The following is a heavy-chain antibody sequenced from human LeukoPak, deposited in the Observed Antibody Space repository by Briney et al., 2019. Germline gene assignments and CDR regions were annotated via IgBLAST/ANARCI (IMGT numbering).Heavy chain of an antibody. Sequence: SETLSLTCAVYGGSFSGYYWSWIRQPPGKGLEWIGEINHSGSTNYNPSLKSRVTISVDTSKNQFSLKLSSVTAADTAVYYCARLYCSGGRDPTPYWGQGTLVIVSS. CDR3: ARLYCSGGRDPTPY. V-gene: IGHV4-34*01. CDR2: INHSGST. CDR1: GGSFSGYY. J-gene: IGHJ4*02. D-gene: IGHD2-15*01.